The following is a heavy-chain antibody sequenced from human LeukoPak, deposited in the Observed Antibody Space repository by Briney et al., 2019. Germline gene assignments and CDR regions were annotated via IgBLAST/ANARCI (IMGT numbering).Heavy chain of an antibody. CDR3: ARDMGFTYYYDSSSERPGAFDI. J-gene: IGHJ3*02. Sequence: PSETLSLTCIVSGGSISGYYLTWIRQPPGKGLEWIGYIYYSGSTNYNPSLKSRVTISVDTSKNQFSLKLSSVTAADTAVYYCARDMGFTYYYDSSSERPGAFDIWGQGTMVTVSS. D-gene: IGHD3-22*01. CDR2: IYYSGST. V-gene: IGHV4-59*12. CDR1: GGSISGYY.